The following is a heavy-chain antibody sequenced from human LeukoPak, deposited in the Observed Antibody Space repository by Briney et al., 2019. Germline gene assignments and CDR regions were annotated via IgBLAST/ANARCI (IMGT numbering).Heavy chain of an antibody. J-gene: IGHJ3*02. CDR1: GGSISSSSYY. CDR3: ARAMITFGGVIGDDAFDI. Sequence: PSETLSLTCTVSGGSISSSSYYWGWIRQPPGKGLEWIGSIYYSGSTYYNPSLKSRVTISVDRSKNQFSLKLSSVTAADTAVYYCARAMITFGGVIGDDAFDIWGQGTMVTVSS. CDR2: IYYSGST. D-gene: IGHD3-16*02. V-gene: IGHV4-39*07.